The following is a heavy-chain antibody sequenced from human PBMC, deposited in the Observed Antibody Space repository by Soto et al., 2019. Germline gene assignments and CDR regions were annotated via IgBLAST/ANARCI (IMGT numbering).Heavy chain of an antibody. CDR3: ARDHAVAATDY. CDR1: GFTFSNYW. D-gene: IGHD6-13*01. Sequence: GGSLRLSCAVSGFTFSNYWMSWGRQAPGKGLEGGANIKPDGSDRYYVDSVKGRFTISRDNAEKSLYLQMNSLRAEDTAVYYCARDHAVAATDYWGQGTMVTVSS. CDR2: IKPDGSDR. J-gene: IGHJ4*02. V-gene: IGHV3-7*01.